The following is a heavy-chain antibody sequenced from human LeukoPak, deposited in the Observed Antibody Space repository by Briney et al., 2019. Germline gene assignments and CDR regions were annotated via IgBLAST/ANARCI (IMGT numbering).Heavy chain of an antibody. CDR2: ISAYNGNT. Sequence: ASVKVSCKASGYTFTSYGIGWVRRAPGQGLEWMGWISAYNGNTNYAQKLQGRVTMTTDTSTSTAYMEMSSLRSEDTAMYYCARAKGFSNYNYYYHYMDVWGKGTTVTVSS. CDR3: ARAKGFSNYNYYYHYMDV. CDR1: GYTFTSYG. D-gene: IGHD4-11*01. V-gene: IGHV1-18*01. J-gene: IGHJ6*03.